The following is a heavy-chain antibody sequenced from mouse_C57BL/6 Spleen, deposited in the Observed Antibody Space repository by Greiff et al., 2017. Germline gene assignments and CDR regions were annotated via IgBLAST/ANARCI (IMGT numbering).Heavy chain of an antibody. D-gene: IGHD2-5*01. CDR1: GYTFTSYW. CDR2: IYPGSGST. CDR3: ARKDYYSNPGDY. V-gene: IGHV1-55*01. Sequence: QVQLKESGAELVKPGASVKMSCKASGYTFTSYWITWVKQRPGQGLEWIGDIYPGSGSTNYNEKFKSKATLTVDTSSSTAYMQLSSLTSEDSAVYYCARKDYYSNPGDYWGQGTSVTVSS. J-gene: IGHJ4*01.